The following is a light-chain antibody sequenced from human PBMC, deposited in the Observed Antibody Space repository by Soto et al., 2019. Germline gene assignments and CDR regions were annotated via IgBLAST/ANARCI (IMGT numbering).Light chain of an antibody. Sequence: EIVLTQSPGTLSLSPGERATLSCRASQSVSSSYLAWYQQKPGQPPRLLIYGASSRATGIPDRFSGSGSGTDFTLTISRLEPEDFAVFYCQHYDSLPITFGQGTLLEN. J-gene: IGKJ5*01. V-gene: IGKV3-20*01. CDR3: QHYDSLPIT. CDR1: QSVSSSY. CDR2: GAS.